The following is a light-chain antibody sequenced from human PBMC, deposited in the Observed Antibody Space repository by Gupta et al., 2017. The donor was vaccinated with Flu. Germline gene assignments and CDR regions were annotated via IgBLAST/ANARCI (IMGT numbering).Light chain of an antibody. CDR2: EGS. CDR1: SSDVGSYNL. CDR3: CSYAGSSTSVV. J-gene: IGLJ2*01. Sequence: QSALTQPASVSGSPGQSITISCTGTSSDVGSYNLVSWYQQHPGKAPKLMIYEGSKRPSGFSNRFSGSKSGNTASLTIAGLQAEDEADYYCCSYAGSSTSVVFGGGTNLTV. V-gene: IGLV2-23*01.